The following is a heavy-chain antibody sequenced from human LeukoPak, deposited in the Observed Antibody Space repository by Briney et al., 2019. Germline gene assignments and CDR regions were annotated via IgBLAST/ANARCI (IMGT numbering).Heavy chain of an antibody. J-gene: IGHJ4*02. D-gene: IGHD3-10*01. V-gene: IGHV4-34*01. CDR2: INHSGST. CDR1: GGSFSGYY. Sequence: LETLSLTCAVYGGSFSGYYWSWIRQPPGKGLEWIGEINHSGSTNYNPSLKSRVTISVDTSKNQFSLKLSSVTAADTAVYYCAIWFGELFLDYWGQGTLVTVSS. CDR3: AIWFGELFLDY.